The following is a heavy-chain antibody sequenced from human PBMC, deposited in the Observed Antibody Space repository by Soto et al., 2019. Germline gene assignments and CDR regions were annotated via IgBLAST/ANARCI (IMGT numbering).Heavy chain of an antibody. D-gene: IGHD2-8*01. CDR1: GDSVSTNTAT. CDR3: ARLIGNSWLDS. CDR2: TYYRSKWET. V-gene: IGHV6-1*01. Sequence: QVQLQQSGPGLVKPSQTLSLTCAISGDSVSTNTATWDWIRQSPSRGLEWLGRTYYRSKWETDSAEPVKGRIPINPDTSNNQCSLQLNSVTPDDTAVYYCARLIGNSWLDSWGQGTLVTVSS. J-gene: IGHJ5*01.